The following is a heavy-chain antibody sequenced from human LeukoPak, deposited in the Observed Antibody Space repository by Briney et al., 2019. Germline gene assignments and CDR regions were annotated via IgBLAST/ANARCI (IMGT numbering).Heavy chain of an antibody. CDR1: GYTLTELS. D-gene: IGHD3-22*01. J-gene: IGHJ5*02. V-gene: IGHV1-24*01. CDR3: ATNPLYYYDSSGLT. CDR2: FDPEDGEA. Sequence: ASVKVSCKVSGYTLTELSMHWVRQAPGKGLEWMGGFDPEDGEAIYAQKFQGRVTMTEDTSTDTAYMELSSLRSEDTAVYYCATNPLYYYDSSGLTWGQGTLVTVSS.